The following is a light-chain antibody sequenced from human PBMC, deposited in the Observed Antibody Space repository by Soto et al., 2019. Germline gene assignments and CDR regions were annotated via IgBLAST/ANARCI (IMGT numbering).Light chain of an antibody. J-gene: IGLJ3*02. CDR3: TSYTTSITWV. CDR1: SSDIGNYNY. CDR2: EVS. V-gene: IGLV2-14*01. Sequence: QPASVSGSPGQSITISCTGTSSDIGNYNYVSWYQQHPGKAPKLIISEVSNRPSGISNRFSGSKSGNTASLMISGLQAEDEADYYCTSYTTSITWVFGGGTKLTVL.